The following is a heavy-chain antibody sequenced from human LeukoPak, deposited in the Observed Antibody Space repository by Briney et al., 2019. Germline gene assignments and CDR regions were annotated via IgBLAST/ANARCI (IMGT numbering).Heavy chain of an antibody. J-gene: IGHJ4*02. CDR2: ISGSGKT. V-gene: IGHV3-23*01. Sequence: GGSLRLSRAASGFSFSTYAMSWVRRAPGQGLEWVSAISGSGKTYYPDSVKGRFTISRDNSKNTLFLQMNGLRAEDTAVYYCAKERDAKGYFDYWGQGTLVTVSS. CDR3: AKERDAKGYFDY. CDR1: GFSFSTYA.